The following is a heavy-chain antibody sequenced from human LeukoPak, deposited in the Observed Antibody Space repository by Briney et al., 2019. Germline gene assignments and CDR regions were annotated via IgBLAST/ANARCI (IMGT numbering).Heavy chain of an antibody. V-gene: IGHV1-3*01. CDR3: ARDGAQETVFYYGSGIYGMDV. D-gene: IGHD3-10*01. Sequence: GASVKVSCKASGYTFTSHAMHWVRQTPGQRLEWMGWINAGNGNTKYSQKFWGRISISRDTSASTACMDLSSLISEDTAVYYCARDGAQETVFYYGSGIYGMDVWGQGTTVTVSS. J-gene: IGHJ6*02. CDR1: GYTFTSHA. CDR2: INAGNGNT.